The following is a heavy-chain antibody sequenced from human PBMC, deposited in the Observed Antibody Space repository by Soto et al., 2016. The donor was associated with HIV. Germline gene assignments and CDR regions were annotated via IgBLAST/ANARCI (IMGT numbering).Heavy chain of an antibody. CDR1: GLKFSSYW. CDR2: ISGDGTRL. Sequence: VESGGGVIPPGGSLKLSCKASGLKFSSYWMSWVRQVPQKGLVWVSHISGDGTRLHYEDSVKGRFIISRDNAKKMVYLQMNSLTVDDTATYYCVRGVKDESNSAGLFNYWGQGTLVIASS. D-gene: IGHD1-1*01. V-gene: IGHV3-74*01. CDR3: VRGVKDESNSAGLFNY. J-gene: IGHJ1*01.